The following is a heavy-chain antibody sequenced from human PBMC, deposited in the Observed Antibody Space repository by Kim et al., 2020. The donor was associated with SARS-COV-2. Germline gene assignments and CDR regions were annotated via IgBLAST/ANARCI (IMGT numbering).Heavy chain of an antibody. V-gene: IGHV4-31*03. CDR3: ARVGGWTTYYYYGMDV. CDR1: GGSISSGGYY. D-gene: IGHD3-16*01. Sequence: SETLSLTCTVSGGSISSGGYYWSWIRQHPGKGLEWIGYIYYSGSTYYNPSLKSRVTISVDTSKNQFSLKLSSVTAADTAVYCCARVGGWTTYYYYGMDVWGQGTTVTVSS. J-gene: IGHJ6*02. CDR2: IYYSGST.